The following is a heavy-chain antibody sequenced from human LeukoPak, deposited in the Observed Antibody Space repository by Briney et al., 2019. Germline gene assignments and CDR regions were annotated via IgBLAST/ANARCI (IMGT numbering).Heavy chain of an antibody. J-gene: IGHJ4*02. CDR2: IYYSGST. CDR3: ATGAHSSGWYGDDY. Sequence: GSLRLSCAASGFTVSSNYMSWVRQAPGKGLEWIGSIYYSGSTYYNASLKSRVTISVDTSKNQFSLKLSSVTAADTAVYYCATGAHSSGWYGDDYWGQGTLVTVSS. D-gene: IGHD6-19*01. V-gene: IGHV4-39*07. CDR1: GFTVSSNY.